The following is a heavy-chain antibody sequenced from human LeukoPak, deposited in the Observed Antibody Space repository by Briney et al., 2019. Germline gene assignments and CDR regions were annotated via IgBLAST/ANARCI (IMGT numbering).Heavy chain of an antibody. CDR1: GLTFSNAG. V-gene: IGHV3-15*01. CDR2: IKSKIDGGTT. D-gene: IGHD3-10*01. CDR3: TTVKFGELSSHFDY. Sequence: LRLSCAVSGLTFSNAGMGGVRQAPGKGLEWVGRIKSKIDGGTTDYAAPVRGRFTISRDESKNTLYLQMSRLKTEDTAVYYCTTVKFGELSSHFDYWGQGTLVTVSS. J-gene: IGHJ4*02.